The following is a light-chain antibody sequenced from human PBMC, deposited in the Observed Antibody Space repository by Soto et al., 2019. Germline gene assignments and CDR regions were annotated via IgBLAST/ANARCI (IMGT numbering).Light chain of an antibody. CDR3: QQSFTTPLFT. Sequence: DIQMTQSPSSLYASVGDRVTITCRASQSITGHLNWYQHKPGKAPKLLIYAASSLQSGVPSRFSGSGSGTDFTLTISSLQPEDFATYYCQQSFTTPLFTFGPGTKVH. V-gene: IGKV1-39*01. CDR2: AAS. CDR1: QSITGH. J-gene: IGKJ3*01.